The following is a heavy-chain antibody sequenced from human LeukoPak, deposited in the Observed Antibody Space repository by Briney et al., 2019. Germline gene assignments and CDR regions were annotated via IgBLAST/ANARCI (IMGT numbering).Heavy chain of an antibody. CDR1: GFTFSSYA. V-gene: IGHV3-23*01. Sequence: GGSLRLSCAASGFTFSSYAMSWVRQAPGKGLEWVSTFSGTSTNSYADAVKGRVTISRDNSKNTLYLQMNSLRAEDTAVYYCARDHLRLGATGASEIWGQGTMVTVSS. CDR3: ARDHLRLGATGASEI. CDR2: FSGTSTN. J-gene: IGHJ3*02. D-gene: IGHD1-26*01.